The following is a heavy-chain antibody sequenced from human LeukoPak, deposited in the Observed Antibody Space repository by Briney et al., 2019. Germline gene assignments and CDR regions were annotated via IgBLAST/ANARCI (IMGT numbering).Heavy chain of an antibody. CDR1: GGSISSYY. CDR2: IYYSGST. Sequence: PSETLSLTCTVTGGSISSYYWSWIRQPPGKGLEWIGYIYYSGSTNYNPSLKSRVTISVDTSKNQFSLKLSSVTAADTAVYYCARGMVRGVYYYIDVWGKGTTVTVSS. D-gene: IGHD3-10*01. V-gene: IGHV4-59*01. CDR3: ARGMVRGVYYYIDV. J-gene: IGHJ6*03.